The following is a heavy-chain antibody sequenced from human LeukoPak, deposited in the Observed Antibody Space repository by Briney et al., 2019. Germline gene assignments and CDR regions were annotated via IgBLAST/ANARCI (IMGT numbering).Heavy chain of an antibody. Sequence: ASVKVSCWASGYTFSRYGISWVRQAAGQGLEWMGWISAYNSNTKFAQNLQGRVTMTTDTSTDTAYMELRSLRSDDTAVYYCGRDGAYGSGSYLVAFDIWGQGTMVTVSS. J-gene: IGHJ3*02. V-gene: IGHV1-18*01. CDR1: GYTFSRYG. CDR2: ISAYNSNT. D-gene: IGHD3-10*01. CDR3: GRDGAYGSGSYLVAFDI.